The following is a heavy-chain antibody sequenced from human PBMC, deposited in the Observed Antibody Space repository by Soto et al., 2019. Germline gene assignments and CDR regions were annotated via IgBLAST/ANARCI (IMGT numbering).Heavy chain of an antibody. J-gene: IGHJ3*01. CDR3: AKDLGYSKHSTSADAFEL. V-gene: IGHV3-30*18. Sequence: QVQLVESGGGVVQPGRSLKLSCAASGFTFSSYGMHWVRQAPGKGLEWVAVISYAGRNEYYADSVKGRFTISRDNSQNTLYLELNSLRPEDTSVYYCAKDLGYSKHSTSADAFELWGQGTVVTVSS. CDR2: ISYAGRNE. CDR1: GFTFSSYG. D-gene: IGHD6-6*01.